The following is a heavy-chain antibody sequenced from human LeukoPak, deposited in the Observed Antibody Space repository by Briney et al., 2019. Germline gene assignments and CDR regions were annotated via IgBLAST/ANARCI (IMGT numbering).Heavy chain of an antibody. CDR2: ISTYTGIT. J-gene: IGHJ4*02. V-gene: IGHV1-18*01. CDR3: ARGPRRLLWFGELLSPADY. Sequence: ASVKVSCKASGYTFTNYGVSWVRQAPGQGLEWMGWISTYTGITSYVQKFQGRVTMTTGTSTSTAYMELSSLRSEDTAVYYCARGPRRLLWFGELLSPADYWGQGTLVTVSS. D-gene: IGHD3-10*01. CDR1: GYTFTNYG.